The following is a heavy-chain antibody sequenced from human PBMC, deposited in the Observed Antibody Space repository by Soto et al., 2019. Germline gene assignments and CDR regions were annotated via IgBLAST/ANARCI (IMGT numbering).Heavy chain of an antibody. D-gene: IGHD2-2*01. V-gene: IGHV2-5*02. CDR3: GNRGLTSLGEF. CDR2: IYWDDDM. CDR1: GFSLSTYGEG. J-gene: IGHJ4*02. Sequence: QITLKESGPTLVKPTETLTLTCTFSGFSLSTYGEGVAWIRQPPGKALEWLALIYWDDDMRYSPALRNRLTVHKDNPKNPGVLDITKVDPMETGKLFCGNRGLTSLGEFWGQGTAVTVSS.